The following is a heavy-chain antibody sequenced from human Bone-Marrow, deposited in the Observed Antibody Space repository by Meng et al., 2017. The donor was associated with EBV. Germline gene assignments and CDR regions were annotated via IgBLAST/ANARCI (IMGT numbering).Heavy chain of an antibody. CDR2: GCESGGS. J-gene: IGHJ4*02. V-gene: IGHV4-4*02. CDR3: ASAQVSGYDYTIAY. Sequence: GRGLGKVSVILCVSCVGCGRSSSGNDLWSWVRGAPGKGLEWIGEGCESGGSNYNPFLKSRVNISADRSKNEFSLNLRSVTDADTGVYYCASAQVSGYDYTIAYWGQGTLVTVSS. CDR1: GRSSSGNDL. D-gene: IGHD5-12*01.